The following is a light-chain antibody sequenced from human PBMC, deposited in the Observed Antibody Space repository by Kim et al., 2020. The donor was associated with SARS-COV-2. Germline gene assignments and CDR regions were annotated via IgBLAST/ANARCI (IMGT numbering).Light chain of an antibody. Sequence: ASVGDRVTITCRASQDISSWFGWYQQKPGKAPKVLIYEASNLQSGVPSRFSGSGSGTDFTLTINSLQPEDFATYGCQQTHSFPLTFGGGTKVDIK. J-gene: IGKJ4*01. V-gene: IGKV1D-12*01. CDR3: QQTHSFPLT. CDR1: QDISSW. CDR2: EAS.